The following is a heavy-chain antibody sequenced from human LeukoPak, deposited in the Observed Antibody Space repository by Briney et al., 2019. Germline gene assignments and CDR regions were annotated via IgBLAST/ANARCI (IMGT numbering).Heavy chain of an antibody. CDR3: ARALPAGRYAFDI. CDR2: IIPIFGTA. V-gene: IGHV1-69*13. Sequence: SVKVSCKASGGTFSSYAISWVRQAPGQGLEWMGGIIPIFGTANYAQKFQGRVTITADESTSTAYMELSSLRSEDTAVYYCARALPAGRYAFDIWGQGTMVTVSS. J-gene: IGHJ3*02. D-gene: IGHD2-2*01. CDR1: GGTFSSYA.